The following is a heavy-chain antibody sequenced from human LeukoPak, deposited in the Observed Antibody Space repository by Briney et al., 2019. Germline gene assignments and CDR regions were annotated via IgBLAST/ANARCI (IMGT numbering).Heavy chain of an antibody. Sequence: SETLSLTCTVSGGSISSYYWSWIRQPPGKGLEWIGYIYYSGSTNYNPSLKSRVTMLVDTSKNQFSLKLSSVTAADTAVYSCARFSGSHRGFDYWGQGTLVTVSS. CDR2: IYYSGST. D-gene: IGHD1-26*01. CDR3: ARFSGSHRGFDY. J-gene: IGHJ4*02. CDR1: GGSISSYY. V-gene: IGHV4-59*01.